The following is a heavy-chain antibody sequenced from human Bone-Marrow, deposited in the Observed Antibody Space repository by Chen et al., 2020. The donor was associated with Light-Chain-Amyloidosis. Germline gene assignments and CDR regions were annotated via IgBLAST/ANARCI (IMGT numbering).Heavy chain of an antibody. D-gene: IGHD3-10*01. J-gene: IGHJ3*02. Sequence: EVQLVESGGGLVQPGGSLRLSCAVSGFTFSDHYMDWVRQAPGKGLEWVGRSRNKANSYTTEYSASVKGRFTISRDDSKSSLDLQMNSLKSEDTAVYYCVRCQTVCGTFEIWGQGTMVTDSS. CDR1: GFTFSDHY. CDR2: SRNKANSYTT. V-gene: IGHV3-72*01. CDR3: VRCQTVCGTFEI.